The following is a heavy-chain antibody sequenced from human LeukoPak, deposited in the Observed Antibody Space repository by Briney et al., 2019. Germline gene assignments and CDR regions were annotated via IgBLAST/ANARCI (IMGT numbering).Heavy chain of an antibody. CDR2: IKPSGSEK. Sequence: GGSLRLSCEASGFTFSNFWMTWVRQAPGKGLEWVASIKPSGSEKFYVDSVKGRFTISRDNAKNSLYLQMNSLRVEDTAVYYCTKGGSGSSNFWVYWGQGILVTVSS. CDR3: TKGGSGSSNFWVY. J-gene: IGHJ4*02. V-gene: IGHV3-7*01. D-gene: IGHD6-6*01. CDR1: GFTFSNFW.